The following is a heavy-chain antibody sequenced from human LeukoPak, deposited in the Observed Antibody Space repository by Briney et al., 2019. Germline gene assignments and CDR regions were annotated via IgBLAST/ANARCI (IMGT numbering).Heavy chain of an antibody. Sequence: RPSETLSLTCTVSGGSISSYYWSWIRQPPGKGLEWIGYIYYSGSTNYNPSLKSRVTISVDTSKNQFSLKLSSVTAADTAVYYCARDSSSAVGFDYWGQGTLVTVSS. J-gene: IGHJ4*02. CDR1: GGSISSYY. CDR3: ARDSSSAVGFDY. V-gene: IGHV4-59*01. CDR2: IYYSGST. D-gene: IGHD6-13*01.